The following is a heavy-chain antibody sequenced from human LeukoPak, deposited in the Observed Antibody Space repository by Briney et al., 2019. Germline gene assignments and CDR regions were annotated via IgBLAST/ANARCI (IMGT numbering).Heavy chain of an antibody. CDR3: ARQYCSSTSCAFDY. CDR1: GGSFSGYY. J-gene: IGHJ4*02. CDR2: INHRGST. V-gene: IGHV4-34*01. D-gene: IGHD2-2*01. Sequence: PSETLSLTCAVSGGSFSGYYWSWIRQPPGKGLEWMGGINHRGSTSYKPSLKRRLTISVDTSKNQFYLKLSSVTAADTAVYYCARQYCSSTSCAFDYWGQGTLVTASS.